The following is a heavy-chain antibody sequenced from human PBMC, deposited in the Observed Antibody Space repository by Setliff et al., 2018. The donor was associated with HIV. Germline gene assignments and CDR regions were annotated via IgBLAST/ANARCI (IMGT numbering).Heavy chain of an antibody. D-gene: IGHD3-10*01. CDR1: GASIKTRF. J-gene: IGHJ6*02. Sequence: SETLSLTCAVSGASIKTRFWSWIRQAPGKGLEWVGTVYYSGNTNYNPSLKSRVTISVDTSKNQFSLKLSSVTAADTAVYYCASITMVRGVPYGMDVWGQGTTVTVSS. V-gene: IGHV4-59*08. CDR2: VYYSGNT. CDR3: ASITMVRGVPYGMDV.